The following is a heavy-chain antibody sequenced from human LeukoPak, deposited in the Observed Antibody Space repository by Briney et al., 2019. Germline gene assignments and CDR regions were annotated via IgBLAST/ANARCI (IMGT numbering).Heavy chain of an antibody. J-gene: IGHJ2*01. Sequence: GASVKVSCKPSGYTFSGFYIHWVRQAPGQGLEWMGWISPNSGGTDYAQRFQGRVTMNRDTSISTAYMELSSLRSDDTAVYYCAIQPWGSGNDWYFDLWGRGTLVTVSS. CDR2: ISPNSGGT. V-gene: IGHV1-2*02. CDR3: AIQPWGSGNDWYFDL. D-gene: IGHD7-27*01. CDR1: GYTFSGFY.